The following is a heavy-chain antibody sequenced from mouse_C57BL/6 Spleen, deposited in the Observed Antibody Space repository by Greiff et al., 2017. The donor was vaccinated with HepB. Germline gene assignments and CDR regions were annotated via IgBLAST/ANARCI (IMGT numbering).Heavy chain of an antibody. J-gene: IGHJ2*01. CDR1: GYAFSSSW. V-gene: IGHV1-82*01. Sequence: QVQLQQSGPELVKPGASVKISCKASGYAFSSSWMNWVKQRPGKGLEWIGRIYPGDGDTNYNGKFKGKATLTADKSSSTAYMQLSSLTSEDSAVYFCARRSEEDYFDYWGQGTTLTVSS. CDR3: ARRSEEDYFDY. CDR2: IYPGDGDT.